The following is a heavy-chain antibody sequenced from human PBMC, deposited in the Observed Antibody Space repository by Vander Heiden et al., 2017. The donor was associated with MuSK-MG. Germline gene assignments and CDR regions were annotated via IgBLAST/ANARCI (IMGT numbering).Heavy chain of an antibody. V-gene: IGHV4-61*02. D-gene: IGHD3-10*01. CDR2: IETSGST. CDR1: GGSISSGTYY. CDR3: ATEKAGYYGSEYYMDV. Sequence: QVQLQESGPGLVKPSQTLSLTCSVSGGSISSGTYYWSWIRQPAGKGLEWIGRIETSGSTNYNPSLESRVTMSVDTSKNQFSLKLSSVTAADTAVYYCATEKAGYYGSEYYMDVWGKGTTVTVSS. J-gene: IGHJ6*03.